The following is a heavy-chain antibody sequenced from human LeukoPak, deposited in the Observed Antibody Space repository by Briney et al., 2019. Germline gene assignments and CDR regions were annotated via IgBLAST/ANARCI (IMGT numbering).Heavy chain of an antibody. CDR2: ISSSSSYK. J-gene: IGHJ6*02. Sequence: GGSLRLSCVASGFTFSSYSMNWVRQAPGKGLEWVSSISSSSSYKYYTDSVKGRFTTSRENARNSLYLQMNYLRAEDTAVYYCVRAPVGECRSGGCFSSHLDVWGQGTTVIVSS. CDR1: GFTFSSYS. CDR3: VRAPVGECRSGGCFSSHLDV. D-gene: IGHD2-15*01. V-gene: IGHV3-21*01.